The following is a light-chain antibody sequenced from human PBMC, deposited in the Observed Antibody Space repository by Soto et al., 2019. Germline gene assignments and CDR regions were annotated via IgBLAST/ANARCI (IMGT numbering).Light chain of an antibody. CDR3: QHYTLYSAP. CDR1: QDISTY. Sequence: RLTQSPSSLSASVGDTVTISCRASQDISTYLAWYQHKPGKAPTLLIFGVSSLHNGVPPRFAGSGSGSEFTLTINRLQPDDFATYYCQHYTLYSAPFGQGTRV. J-gene: IGKJ5*01. CDR2: GVS. V-gene: IGKV1-5*01.